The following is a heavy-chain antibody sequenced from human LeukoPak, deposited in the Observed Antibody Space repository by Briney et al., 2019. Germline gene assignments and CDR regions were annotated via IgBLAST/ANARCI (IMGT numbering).Heavy chain of an antibody. D-gene: IGHD6-13*01. Sequence: GGSLRLSCSASGFTFSSYAMHWVRQAPGKGLEYVSVISSNGGSTYYADSVKGRFTISRDNSKNTLYLQMSSLRAEDTAVYYCTRRSSSWYPFDYWGQGTLVTVSS. J-gene: IGHJ4*02. V-gene: IGHV3-64D*06. CDR1: GFTFSSYA. CDR3: TRRSSSWYPFDY. CDR2: ISSNGGST.